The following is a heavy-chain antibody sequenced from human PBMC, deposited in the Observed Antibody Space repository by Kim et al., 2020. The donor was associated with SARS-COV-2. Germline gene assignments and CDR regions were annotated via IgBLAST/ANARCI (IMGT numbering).Heavy chain of an antibody. CDR3: AILLWFGEPQESFDY. V-gene: IGHV1-46*01. D-gene: IGHD3-10*01. J-gene: IGHJ4*02. Sequence: QNFQGRVTMTRDTSTSTVYMELSSLRSEDTAVYYCAILLWFGEPQESFDYWGQGTLVTVSS.